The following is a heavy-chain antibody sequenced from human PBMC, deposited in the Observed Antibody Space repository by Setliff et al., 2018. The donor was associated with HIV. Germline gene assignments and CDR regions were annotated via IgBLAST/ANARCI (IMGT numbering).Heavy chain of an antibody. Sequence: GGSLRLSCAAYGFTFSSYWMSWVRQAPGKGLEWVANIKQDGSEKYYVDSVKGRFTISRDNAKKSLFLQMNSLRAEDTAVYYCARDTEYYYDSSGYFAFDIWGQGTMVTV. CDR3: ARDTEYYYDSSGYFAFDI. CDR2: IKQDGSEK. CDR1: GFTFSSYW. D-gene: IGHD3-22*01. V-gene: IGHV3-7*01. J-gene: IGHJ3*02.